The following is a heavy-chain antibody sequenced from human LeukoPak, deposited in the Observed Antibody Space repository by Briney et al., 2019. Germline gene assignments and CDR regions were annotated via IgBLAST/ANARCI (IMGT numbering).Heavy chain of an antibody. CDR2: IWYDGSNE. Sequence: PGGSLRLSCAASGFTFSSYGMHWVRQAPGKGLEWVAFIWYDGSNEYYADSVKGRFTISRDNSKNTLYLQMNSLRAEDTAVYHCARDRVGATATGDYYYGMDVWGQGTTVTVAS. D-gene: IGHD1-26*01. CDR3: ARDRVGATATGDYYYGMDV. V-gene: IGHV3-33*01. CDR1: GFTFSSYG. J-gene: IGHJ6*02.